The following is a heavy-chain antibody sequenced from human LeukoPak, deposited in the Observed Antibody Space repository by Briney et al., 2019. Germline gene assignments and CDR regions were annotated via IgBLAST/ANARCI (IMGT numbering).Heavy chain of an antibody. V-gene: IGHV1-2*02. J-gene: IGHJ6*03. CDR3: ARDRKDYDFWSGYSYYYYMDV. CDR1: GYTFTGYY. CDR2: INPNSGGT. D-gene: IGHD3-3*01. Sequence: ASVKVSCKASGYTFTGYYMHWVRQAPGQGLEWMGWINPNSGGTNYAQKFQGRVTMTRDTSISTAYLELSRLRSDDTAVYYCARDRKDYDFWSGYSYYYYMDVWGKGTTVTVSS.